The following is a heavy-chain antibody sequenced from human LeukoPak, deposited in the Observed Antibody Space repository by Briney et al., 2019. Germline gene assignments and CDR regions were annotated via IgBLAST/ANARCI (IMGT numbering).Heavy chain of an antibody. Sequence: GGSLRLSCAASGFTVSSNYMSWVRQAPGKGLEWVSSISSSSSYIYYADSVKGRFTISRDNAKNSLYLQMNSLRAEDTAVYYCARDFGAYYYGSGSYSHFDYWGQGTLVTVSS. J-gene: IGHJ4*02. D-gene: IGHD3-10*01. CDR2: ISSSSSYI. CDR3: ARDFGAYYYGSGSYSHFDY. V-gene: IGHV3-21*01. CDR1: GFTVSSNY.